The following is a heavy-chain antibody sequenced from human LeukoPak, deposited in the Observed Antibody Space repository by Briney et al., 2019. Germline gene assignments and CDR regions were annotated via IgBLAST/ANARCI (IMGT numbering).Heavy chain of an antibody. J-gene: IGHJ4*02. D-gene: IGHD3-9*01. CDR1: GGSISSGGYY. Sequence: PSQTLSLTCTVSGGSISSGGYYWSWIRQHPGKGLEWIGYIYYSGSTYYNPSLKSRVTISVDTSKNQFSLKLSSVTAADTAVYYCASRGSFRDFDWFVYFDYWGQGTLVTVSS. CDR2: IYYSGST. CDR3: ASRGSFRDFDWFVYFDY. V-gene: IGHV4-31*03.